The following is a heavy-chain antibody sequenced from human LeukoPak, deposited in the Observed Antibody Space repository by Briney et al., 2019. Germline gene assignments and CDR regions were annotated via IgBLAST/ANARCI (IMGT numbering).Heavy chain of an antibody. D-gene: IGHD3-3*01. CDR3: ARLAGYYDFWSGYYMDV. CDR2: IIPIFCTA. CDR1: GGTFSSYA. J-gene: IGHJ6*03. V-gene: IGHV1-69*05. Sequence: VASVKVSCKASGGTFSSYAISWVRQAPGQGLEWMGGIIPIFCTANYAQKFQGRVTITTDESTSTAYMELSSLRSEDTAVYYCARLAGYYDFWSGYYMDVWGKGTTVTVSS.